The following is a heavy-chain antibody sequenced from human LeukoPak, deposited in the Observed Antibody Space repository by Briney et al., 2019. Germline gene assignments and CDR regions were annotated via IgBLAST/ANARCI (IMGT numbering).Heavy chain of an antibody. V-gene: IGHV4-4*07. CDR3: ARTTLTNNSWSWYHFDK. D-gene: IGHD6-13*01. Sequence: SETLSLTCTVSGGSISSYYWSWIRQPAGKGPEWIGRIYTSGSANYNPSLKSRVTMSVDTSKNQFSLKLSSVTAADTAVYYCARTTLTNNSWSWYHFDKRGQGTLVTVSS. CDR2: IYTSGSA. J-gene: IGHJ4*02. CDR1: GGSISSYY.